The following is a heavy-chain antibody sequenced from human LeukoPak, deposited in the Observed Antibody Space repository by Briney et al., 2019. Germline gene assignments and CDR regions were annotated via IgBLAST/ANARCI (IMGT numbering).Heavy chain of an antibody. CDR2: IKQDGSEK. CDR3: AKDLWFGGQHDY. Sequence: GGSLRLSCAASGFTFSSYEMNWVRQAPGKGLEWVANIKQDGSEKYYVDSVKGRFTISRDNSKNTLYLQVNSLRAEDTAVYYCAKDLWFGGQHDYWGQGTLVTVSS. V-gene: IGHV3-7*03. D-gene: IGHD3-10*01. J-gene: IGHJ4*02. CDR1: GFTFSSYE.